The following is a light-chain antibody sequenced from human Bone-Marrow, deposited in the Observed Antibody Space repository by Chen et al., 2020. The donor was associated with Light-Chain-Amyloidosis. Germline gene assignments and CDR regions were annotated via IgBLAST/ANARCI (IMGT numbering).Light chain of an antibody. CDR3: QSYDRSLRVV. J-gene: IGLJ2*01. V-gene: IGLV1-40*01. CDR2: GNN. CDR1: SSNIGAQFD. Sequence: QSVLTQPPSMSGAPGQTVTISCAGSSSNIGAQFDVHWYQQLPGGAPKLLIFGNNNRPSGVPDRFSDSQSGTSASLTITGLQAEDEADYYCQSYDRSLRVVFGGGTKLTVL.